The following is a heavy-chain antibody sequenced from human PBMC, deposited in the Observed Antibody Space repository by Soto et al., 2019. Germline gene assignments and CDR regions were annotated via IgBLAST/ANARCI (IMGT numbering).Heavy chain of an antibody. Sequence: SETLSLTCTVSGGSISSGGYYWSWIRQHPGKGLEWIGYIYYSGSTYYNPSLKSRVTISVDTSKNQFSLKLSSVTAADTAVYYCARDTSYGPNWFDPWGQGTLVTVSS. J-gene: IGHJ5*02. V-gene: IGHV4-31*03. CDR1: GGSISSGGYY. D-gene: IGHD5-18*01. CDR2: IYYSGST. CDR3: ARDTSYGPNWFDP.